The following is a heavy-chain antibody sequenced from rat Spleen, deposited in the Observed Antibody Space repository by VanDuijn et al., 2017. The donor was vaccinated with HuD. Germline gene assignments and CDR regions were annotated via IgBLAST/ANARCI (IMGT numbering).Heavy chain of an antibody. V-gene: IGHV5-31*01. CDR2: ITNASVGT. CDR1: GFTFNYYW. D-gene: IGHD1-11*01. J-gene: IGHJ2*01. Sequence: EVQLVESGGGLVQPGRSLKLSCVTSGFTFNYYWMTWIRRAPGRGLEWVASITNASVGTPYPHSVKGRFTNSRDNAKSTLYLQMDSLRSEDTATYYCTTANNGGFSELYYFDYWGQGVMVTVSS. CDR3: TTANNGGFSELYYFDY.